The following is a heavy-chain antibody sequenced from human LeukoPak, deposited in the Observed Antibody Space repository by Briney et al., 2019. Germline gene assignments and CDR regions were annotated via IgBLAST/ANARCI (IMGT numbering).Heavy chain of an antibody. CDR1: GYAFTTYY. Sequence: RVASVKVSCKASGYAFTTYYIHWVRQAPGQGLEWLGMVNPSAGTTNYAQKFRGRVTMTRDTSTSTVYMELSSLRSEDTAIYYCARERGGTYYFDFWGQGTLVTVSS. CDR2: VNPSAGTT. D-gene: IGHD2-15*01. V-gene: IGHV1-46*01. J-gene: IGHJ4*02. CDR3: ARERGGTYYFDF.